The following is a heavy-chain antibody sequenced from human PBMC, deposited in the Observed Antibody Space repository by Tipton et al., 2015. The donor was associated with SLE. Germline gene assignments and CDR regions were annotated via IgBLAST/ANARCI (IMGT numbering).Heavy chain of an antibody. D-gene: IGHD2/OR15-2a*01. CDR1: GGSISSSSYY. CDR3: ARSSSVRTLLWPTFAY. CDR2: IYTSGST. V-gene: IGHV4-61*02. J-gene: IGHJ4*02. Sequence: TLSLTCTVSGGSISSSSYYWSWIRQPAGKGLEWIGRIYTSGSTNYNPSLKSRVTISADTSKNHLSLKLTSVTAADTAVYFCARSSSVRTLLWPTFAYWGQGTLVTVSS.